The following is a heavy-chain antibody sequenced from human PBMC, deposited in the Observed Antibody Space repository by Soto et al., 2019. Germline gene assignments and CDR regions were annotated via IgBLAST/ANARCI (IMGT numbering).Heavy chain of an antibody. CDR2: IYHSGST. CDR3: ARDSRIAVASLTYYFDY. Sequence: QVQLQESGPGLVKPSGTLSLTCAVSGGSISSSNWWSWVRQPPGKGLEWIGEIYHSGSTNYNPSLKSRVTILVDKSKNQFSLKLSSVTAADTAVYYCARDSRIAVASLTYYFDYWGQGTLVTVSS. J-gene: IGHJ4*02. D-gene: IGHD6-19*01. CDR1: GGSISSSNW. V-gene: IGHV4-4*02.